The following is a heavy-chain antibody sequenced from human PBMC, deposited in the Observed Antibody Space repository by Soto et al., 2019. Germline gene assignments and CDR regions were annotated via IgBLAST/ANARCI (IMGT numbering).Heavy chain of an antibody. D-gene: IGHD3-22*01. J-gene: IGHJ4*02. Sequence: LSLTCTVSGASISSDYYYWGWIRHPPGKGLEWIGIINYRGSTYHSPSLNSRVTISVDTSKNQFSVRLTSVTAADTAVYYCARHRPSRYYVTSGYFPDYWGQGALVTVS. CDR3: ARHRPSRYYVTSGYFPDY. CDR2: INYRGST. CDR1: GASISSDYYY. V-gene: IGHV4-39*01.